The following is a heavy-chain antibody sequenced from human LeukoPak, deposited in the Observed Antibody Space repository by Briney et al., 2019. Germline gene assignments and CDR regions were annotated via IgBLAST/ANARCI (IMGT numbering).Heavy chain of an antibody. V-gene: IGHV1-2*02. D-gene: IGHD5-24*01. CDR3: ERVVLGDGYN. J-gene: IGHJ4*02. Sequence: GASVKVSCKASGYTFTSYGISWVRQAPGQGLEWMGWINPNSGGTNYAQKFQGRVTMTRDTSISTAYMELSRLRSDDTAVYYCERVVLGDGYNWGQGTLVTVSS. CDR1: GYTFTSYG. CDR2: INPNSGGT.